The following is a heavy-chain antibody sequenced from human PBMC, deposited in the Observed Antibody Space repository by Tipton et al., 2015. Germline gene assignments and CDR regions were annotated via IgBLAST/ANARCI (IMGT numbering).Heavy chain of an antibody. CDR1: GGSVTSGSYY. V-gene: IGHV4-61*01. CDR3: ARRFSHSSSWTFDY. J-gene: IGHJ4*02. Sequence: GLVKPSENLSLTCTVSGGSVTSGSYYWSWIRQPPGKGLEWIGYISYTDGAHYNPALKSRVTISVDTSKNQFSLTLNSVAAADTAVYYCARRFSHSSSWTFDYWGQGTLVTVSS. CDR2: ISYTDGA. D-gene: IGHD6-13*01.